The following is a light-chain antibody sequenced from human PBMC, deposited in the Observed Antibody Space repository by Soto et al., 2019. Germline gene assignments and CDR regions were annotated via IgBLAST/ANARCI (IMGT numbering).Light chain of an antibody. J-gene: IGLJ2*01. CDR1: SSNIGAGYD. V-gene: IGLV1-40*01. Sequence: QSVLTQPPSESGAPGQMVTISCTGSSSNIGAGYDVHWYQQLPGTAPKLLIYGNSNRPSGVPDRFSGSKSGTSASLAITGLQAEDEADYYCQSYDSSLHVVFGGGTKLTVL. CDR3: QSYDSSLHVV. CDR2: GNS.